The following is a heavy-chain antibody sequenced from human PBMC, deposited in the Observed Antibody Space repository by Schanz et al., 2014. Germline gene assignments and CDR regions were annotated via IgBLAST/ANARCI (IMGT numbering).Heavy chain of an antibody. Sequence: EVQLLESGGGLVQPGGSLRLSCATSGFSFSSYAINWVRQAPGKGLEWVSSFNDGGVNKYYADSVKGRFTISSDNSKSPLYLQMSSLRAEDTAVYYCAKSQGSSFDSWGQGTLVTVSS. D-gene: IGHD6-13*01. CDR1: GFSFSSYA. J-gene: IGHJ4*02. CDR2: FNDGGVNK. CDR3: AKSQGSSFDS. V-gene: IGHV3-23*01.